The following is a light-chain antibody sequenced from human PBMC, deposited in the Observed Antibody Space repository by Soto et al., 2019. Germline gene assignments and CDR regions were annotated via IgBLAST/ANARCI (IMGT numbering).Light chain of an antibody. CDR1: QIVGTY. CDR2: DAS. CDR3: QQYGTSEII. J-gene: IGKJ5*01. V-gene: IGKV3-11*01. Sequence: EIVLTQSPATLSLSPGERATLSCRASQIVGTYLAWYQQKPGQAPRLLIYDASDRASGIPDRFSGSGSGTDFTLTISRLETEDFAVFYCQQYGTSEIIFGQGTRLEI.